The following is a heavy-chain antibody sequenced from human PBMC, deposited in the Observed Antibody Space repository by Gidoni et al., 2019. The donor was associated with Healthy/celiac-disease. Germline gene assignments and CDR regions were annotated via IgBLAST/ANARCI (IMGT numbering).Heavy chain of an antibody. CDR1: GFPFNNYD. CDR3: ARAFMYSSSWYEVGAFDI. CDR2: IGTAGDT. D-gene: IGHD6-13*01. V-gene: IGHV3-13*04. Sequence: VQLVESGGGLVQPGDSLRLSCAASGFPFNNYDMHWVRQATGKGLEWVSSIGTAGDTYYPGSVKGRFTISRENAKNSLYLQMNSLRAGDTAVYYCARAFMYSSSWYEVGAFDIWGQGTMVTVSS. J-gene: IGHJ3*02.